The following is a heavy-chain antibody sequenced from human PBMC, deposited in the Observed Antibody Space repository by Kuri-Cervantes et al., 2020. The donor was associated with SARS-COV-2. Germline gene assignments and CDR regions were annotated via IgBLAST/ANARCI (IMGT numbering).Heavy chain of an antibody. V-gene: IGHV1-18*01. D-gene: IGHD3-3*01. J-gene: IGHJ4*02. CDR1: GYTFTSYG. CDR2: ISAYNGNT. CDR3: ARGWSGYSLYYFDY. Sequence: ASVKVSYKASGYTFTSYGISWVQQAPGQGLEWMGWISAYNGNTNYAQKLQGRVTMTTDTSTSTAYMELRSLRSDDTAVYYCARGWSGYSLYYFDYWGQGTLVTVSS.